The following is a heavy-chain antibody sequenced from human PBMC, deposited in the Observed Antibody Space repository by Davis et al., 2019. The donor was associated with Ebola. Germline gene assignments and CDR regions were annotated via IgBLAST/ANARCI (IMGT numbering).Heavy chain of an antibody. Sequence: ASVKVSCKASGYTFTGHYIHWVRQAPGQGLEWMGWVNPNAENTKYAQNFQGRVTMTSDTSTTTAYMELTGLRSDDTAVYYCARGSSFWGGYLMAYFEYWGQGTVVTV. CDR2: VNPNAENT. D-gene: IGHD3-3*01. J-gene: IGHJ4*02. CDR1: GYTFTGHY. V-gene: IGHV1-2*02. CDR3: ARGSSFWGGYLMAYFEY.